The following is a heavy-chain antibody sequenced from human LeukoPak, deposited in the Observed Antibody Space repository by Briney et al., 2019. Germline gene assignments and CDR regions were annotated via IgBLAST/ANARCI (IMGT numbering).Heavy chain of an antibody. CDR3: AKYIRNVHYYMDV. CDR2: SYTSGST. V-gene: IGHV4-4*09. Sequence: PSDSLSLCCSVSGGSFDSKYWSWIRQPPGKGLEWIGYSYTSGSTNFNPSLRSRVAMSIDTSKNQFSLKVYSVTAADTAVYYRAKYIRNVHYYMDVWGKGTTVIVSS. D-gene: IGHD1-1*01. CDR1: GGSFDSKY. J-gene: IGHJ6*03.